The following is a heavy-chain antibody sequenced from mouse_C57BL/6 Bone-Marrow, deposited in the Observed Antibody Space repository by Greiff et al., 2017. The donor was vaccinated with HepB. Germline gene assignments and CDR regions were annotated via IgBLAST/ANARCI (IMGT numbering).Heavy chain of an antibody. CDR3: ARGGDGLDY. Sequence: EVKLQESGGDLVKPGGSLKLSCAASGFTFSSYGMSWVRQTPDKRLEWVATISSGGSYTYYPDSVKGRFTISRDNAKNTLHLQMSSLKSEDTAMYYCARGGDGLDYWGQGTTLTVSS. D-gene: IGHD2-3*01. V-gene: IGHV5-6*01. J-gene: IGHJ2*01. CDR2: ISSGGSYT. CDR1: GFTFSSYG.